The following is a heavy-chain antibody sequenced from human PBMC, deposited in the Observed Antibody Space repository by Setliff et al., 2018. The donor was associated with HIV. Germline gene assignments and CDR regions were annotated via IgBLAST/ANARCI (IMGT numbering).Heavy chain of an antibody. CDR2: INHSGST. D-gene: IGHD4-17*01. CDR1: GGSFSGYY. CDR3: AGGPGTTSIDYWALPDAFDV. J-gene: IGHJ3*01. Sequence: SETLSLTCAVYGGSFSGYYWSWIRQPPGKGLEWIGEINHSGSTNYNMSLWSRVTISLDASRNQFSLELISVTAADTAVYYCAGGPGTTSIDYWALPDAFDVWGQGTVVTVSS. V-gene: IGHV4-34*01.